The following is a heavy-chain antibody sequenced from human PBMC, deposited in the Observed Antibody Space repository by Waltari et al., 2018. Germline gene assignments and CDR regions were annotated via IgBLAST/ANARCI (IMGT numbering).Heavy chain of an antibody. CDR3: GRREGSVTMVRGIDY. D-gene: IGHD3-10*01. CDR1: GFTFSSSW. V-gene: IGHV3-74*01. Sequence: EVQLVESGGGLVQPGGSLRLSCAASGFTFSSSWMHWVRQAPGKGLVWVSRINSDWGGTSYADSVKGRFTISRDNAKNTLYLQMNSLRAEDTAVYYCGRREGSVTMVRGIDYWGQGTLVTVSS. J-gene: IGHJ4*02. CDR2: INSDWGGT.